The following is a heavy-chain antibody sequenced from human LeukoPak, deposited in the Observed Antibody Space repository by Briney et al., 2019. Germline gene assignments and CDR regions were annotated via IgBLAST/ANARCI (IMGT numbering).Heavy chain of an antibody. D-gene: IGHD4-11*01. CDR2: INWNGGST. J-gene: IGHJ4*02. V-gene: IGHV3-20*04. CDR3: ARVASNYDFDY. CDR1: GFTFDDYG. Sequence: GGSLRLSCAASGFTFDDYGMNWVRQGPGKGLEWVSGINWNGGSTGYADSVKGRFTISRDNAKNSLYLQMNSLRAEDTALYYCARVASNYDFDYWGEGTLVTVSS.